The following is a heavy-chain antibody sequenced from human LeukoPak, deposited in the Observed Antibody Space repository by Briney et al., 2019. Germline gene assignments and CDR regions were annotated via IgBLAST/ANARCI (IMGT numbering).Heavy chain of an antibody. J-gene: IGHJ6*02. CDR2: SGSDGST. D-gene: IGHD1-1*01. CDR1: GFTFSSYA. Sequence: GGSLRLSCAASGFTFSSYAMSWVRQAPGKGLEWVSTSGSDGSTYYADSVKGRFTISRDNSKNTLHLQMNSLRAEDTAVYYCAKDRSGSGYYYYGMDVWGQGTTVTVSS. CDR3: AKDRSGSGYYYYGMDV. V-gene: IGHV3-23*01.